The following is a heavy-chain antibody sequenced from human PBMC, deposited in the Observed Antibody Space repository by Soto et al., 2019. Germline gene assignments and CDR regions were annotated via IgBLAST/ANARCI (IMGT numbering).Heavy chain of an antibody. Sequence: PGGSLRLSCAASGFTFSSYGMHWVRQAPGKGLEWVAVISYDGSNKYYADSVKGRFTISRDNSKNTLYLQMNSLRAEDTAVYYCAKVLAPPYYYDSSGFDYWGQGTLVTVSS. CDR2: ISYDGSNK. J-gene: IGHJ4*02. CDR1: GFTFSSYG. D-gene: IGHD3-22*01. V-gene: IGHV3-30*18. CDR3: AKVLAPPYYYDSSGFDY.